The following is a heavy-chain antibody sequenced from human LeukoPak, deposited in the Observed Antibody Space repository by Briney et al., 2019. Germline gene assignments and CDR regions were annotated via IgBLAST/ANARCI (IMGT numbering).Heavy chain of an antibody. Sequence: KTSETLSLTCTVSGGSISSYYWSWFRRPPGQGLEWIGYINHSGSTKYNPSLRSRVTISVDTSKNQFSLTVSSVTASDTAVYYCARHDGGAYPFDIWGQGTLVTVS. CDR1: GGSISSYY. J-gene: IGHJ4*02. CDR2: INHSGST. V-gene: IGHV4-59*08. CDR3: ARHDGGAYPFDI. D-gene: IGHD2-15*01.